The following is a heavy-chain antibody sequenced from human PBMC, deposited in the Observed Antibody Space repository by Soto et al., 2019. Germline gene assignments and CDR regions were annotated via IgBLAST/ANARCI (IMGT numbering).Heavy chain of an antibody. D-gene: IGHD6-13*01. CDR3: ATEHSSSWADAFDY. CDR2: FDPEDGET. J-gene: IGHJ4*02. Sequence: ASVKVSCKVSGYTLTELSMHWVRQAPGKGLEWMGGFDPEDGETIYAQKFQGRVTMTEDTSTDTAYMELSSLRSEDTAVYYCATEHSSSWADAFDYWGQGTLVTVSS. CDR1: GYTLTELS. V-gene: IGHV1-24*01.